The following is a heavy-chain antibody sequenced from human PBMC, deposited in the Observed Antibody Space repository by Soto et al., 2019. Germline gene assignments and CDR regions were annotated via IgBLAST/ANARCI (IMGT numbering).Heavy chain of an antibody. CDR1: GGSISSGGYY. CDR2: IYYSGST. D-gene: IGHD6-6*01. V-gene: IGHV4-31*03. Sequence: SETLSLTCTVSGGSISSGGYYWSWIRQHPGKGLEWIGYIYYSGSTYYNPSLKSRVTISVDTSKNQFSLKLSSVTAADTAVYYCARGYSSSPYFDYWGQGTLVTVSS. CDR3: ARGYSSSPYFDY. J-gene: IGHJ4*02.